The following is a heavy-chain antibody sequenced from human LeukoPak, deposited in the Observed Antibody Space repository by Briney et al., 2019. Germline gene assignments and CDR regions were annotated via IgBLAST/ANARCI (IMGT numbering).Heavy chain of an antibody. J-gene: IGHJ6*02. CDR1: GYTFTSYD. Sequence: GASVTVSCKASGYTFTSYDINWVRQATGQGLEWMGWMNPNSGNTGYAQKFQGRVTMTRNTSISTAYMELSSLRSEDTAVYYCARYYDFWSGYYYYYYYYGMDVWGQGTTVTVSS. CDR3: ARYYDFWSGYYYYYYYYGMDV. D-gene: IGHD3-3*01. CDR2: MNPNSGNT. V-gene: IGHV1-8*01.